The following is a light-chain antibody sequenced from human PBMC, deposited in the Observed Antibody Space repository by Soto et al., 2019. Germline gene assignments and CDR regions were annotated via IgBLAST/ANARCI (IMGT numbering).Light chain of an antibody. CDR2: DVS. V-gene: IGKV3-15*01. Sequence: ETVMTQSPATLSVSPGQRATLSCRASQSVINNCLDWYQQKPGQAPRLLIYDVSTRATGIPARFSGSGSGTEFTLTISSLQSEDFAVYYGQQYSSSPLTFGGGTKVEIK. CDR1: QSVINN. J-gene: IGKJ4*01. CDR3: QQYSSSPLT.